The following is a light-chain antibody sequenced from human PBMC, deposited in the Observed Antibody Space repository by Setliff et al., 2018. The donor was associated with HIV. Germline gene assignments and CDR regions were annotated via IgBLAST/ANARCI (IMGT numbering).Light chain of an antibody. CDR1: SSDVGSYNF. Sequence: QSVLTQSASVSGSPGQSITISCSGSSSDVGSYNFVSWYQQHPGKAPQVIIYDVSRRPSGVSSRFSGSKSGNTASLTISGLQAEDQADYYCCSYTSSLTYVFGTGTKVTVL. CDR3: CSYTSSLTYV. J-gene: IGLJ1*01. V-gene: IGLV2-14*03. CDR2: DVS.